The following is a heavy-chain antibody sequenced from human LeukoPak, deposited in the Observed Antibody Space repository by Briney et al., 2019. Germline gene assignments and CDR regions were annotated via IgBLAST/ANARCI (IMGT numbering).Heavy chain of an antibody. D-gene: IGHD6-6*01. CDR1: GFTFSSYG. Sequence: GRSLRLSCAASGFTFSSYGMHWVRQAPGKGLEWVAVIWYDGSNKYYADSVKGRFTISRDNSKNTLYLQMNSLRAEDTAVYYCARDWYSSSSTGLFDYWGQGTLVTVSS. V-gene: IGHV3-33*01. J-gene: IGHJ4*02. CDR2: IWYDGSNK. CDR3: ARDWYSSSSTGLFDY.